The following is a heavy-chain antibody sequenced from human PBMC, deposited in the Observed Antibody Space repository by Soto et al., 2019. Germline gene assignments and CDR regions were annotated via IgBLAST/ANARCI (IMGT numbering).Heavy chain of an antibody. CDR1: GGSISSSNW. J-gene: IGHJ6*02. D-gene: IGHD2-21*02. CDR3: ARAYCGGDCYSSYYYGMDV. Sequence: PSETLSLTCAVSGGSISSSNWWSWVRQPPGKGLEWIGEIYHSGSTNYNPSLKSRVTISVDKSKNQFSLKLSSVTAADTAVYYCARAYCGGDCYSSYYYGMDVWGQGTTVT. V-gene: IGHV4-4*02. CDR2: IYHSGST.